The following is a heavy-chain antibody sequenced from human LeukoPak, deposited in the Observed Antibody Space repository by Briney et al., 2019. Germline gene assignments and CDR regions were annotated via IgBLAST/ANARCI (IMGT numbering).Heavy chain of an antibody. CDR1: GGSISSYY. D-gene: IGHD6-13*01. Sequence: SETLSLTCTVSGGSISSYYWSWIRQPAGKGLEWIGRIYTSGSTTYNPSLKSRVTMSVDTSKNQFSLKLSSVTAADTAVYYCARRVPKSAIAAAGTIDYWGQGTLVTVSS. CDR3: ARRVPKSAIAAAGTIDY. J-gene: IGHJ4*02. CDR2: IYTSGST. V-gene: IGHV4-4*07.